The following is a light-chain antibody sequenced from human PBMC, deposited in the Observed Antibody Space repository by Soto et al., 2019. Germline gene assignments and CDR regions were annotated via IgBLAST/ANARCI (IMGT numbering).Light chain of an antibody. J-gene: IGKJ5*01. Sequence: IKLTQSPSSLSASVGDRVTITCRASQGINTFLAWYQQKAGKAPKLLIYAASTLQSGVPSRFSGSGSGTDFTLTISSLQSEDFATYYCQQLSTYPITFGQGTRLEI. V-gene: IGKV1-9*01. CDR3: QQLSTYPIT. CDR1: QGINTF. CDR2: AAS.